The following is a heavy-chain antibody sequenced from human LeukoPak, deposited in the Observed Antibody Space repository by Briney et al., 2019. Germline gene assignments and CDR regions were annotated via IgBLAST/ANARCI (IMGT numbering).Heavy chain of an antibody. Sequence: ASVKVSCKVSGYTLTELSMHWVRQAPGKGLEWMGGFDPEDGETIYAQKFQRRVTMTRDTSTSTVYMELSSLRSEDTAVYYCARASYEAFDIWGQGTMVTVSS. J-gene: IGHJ3*02. CDR3: ARASYEAFDI. V-gene: IGHV1-24*01. CDR2: FDPEDGET. CDR1: GYTLTELS.